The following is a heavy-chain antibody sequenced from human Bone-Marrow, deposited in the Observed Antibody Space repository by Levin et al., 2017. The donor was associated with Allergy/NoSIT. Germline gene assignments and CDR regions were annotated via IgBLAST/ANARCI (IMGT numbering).Heavy chain of an antibody. CDR2: ITNRGT. CDR3: ARDSGWISAF. Sequence: GGSLRLSCAASGFSFTNYGMSWVRQAPGKGLEWISGITNRGTYYADSVKGRFTISRDSSKNTSYLQMNSLRAEDTAVYYCARDSGWISAFWGQGTLVIVSS. J-gene: IGHJ4*02. V-gene: IGHV3-23*01. CDR1: GFSFTNYG. D-gene: IGHD6-19*01.